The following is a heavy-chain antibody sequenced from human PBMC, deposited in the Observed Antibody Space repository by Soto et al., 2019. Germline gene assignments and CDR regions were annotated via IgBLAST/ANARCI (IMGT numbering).Heavy chain of an antibody. D-gene: IGHD3-3*01. CDR3: ASHYDMWSGYLSPVDY. CDR2: IDTSSTKI. V-gene: IGHV3-11*01. Sequence: GGSLRLSCAASGYTFSDYYMSWIRQAPGKGLEWISYIDTSSTKIYYADTVKGRFTISRDNAKNSLYLEMNSLRDEDTAFYYFASHYDMWSGYLSPVDYWGQGTLVTVSS. CDR1: GYTFSDYY. J-gene: IGHJ4*02.